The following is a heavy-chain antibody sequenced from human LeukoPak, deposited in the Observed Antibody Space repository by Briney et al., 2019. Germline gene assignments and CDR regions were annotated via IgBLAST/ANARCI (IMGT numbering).Heavy chain of an antibody. CDR1: GFTFSDYY. J-gene: IGHJ4*02. D-gene: IGHD6-13*01. CDR2: ISGSGGST. V-gene: IGHV3-23*01. Sequence: PGGSLRLFCAASGFTFSDYYMSWVRQAPGKGLEWVSAISGSGGSTYYADSVKGRFTISRDNSKNTLYLQMNSLRAEDTAVYYCAKFWYSSPFDYWGQGTLVTVSS. CDR3: AKFWYSSPFDY.